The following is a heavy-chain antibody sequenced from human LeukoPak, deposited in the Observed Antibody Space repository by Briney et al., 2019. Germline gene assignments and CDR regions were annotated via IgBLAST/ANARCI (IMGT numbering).Heavy chain of an antibody. CDR2: ISYDGSNK. Sequence: GGSLRLSCAASGFTFDEYAMHWVRQAPGKGLEWVAVISYDGSNKYYADSVKGRFTISRDNSKNTLYLQMNSLRAEDTAVYYCAKEWGVWAFDIWGQGTMVTVSS. J-gene: IGHJ3*02. D-gene: IGHD3-10*01. V-gene: IGHV3-30*04. CDR3: AKEWGVWAFDI. CDR1: GFTFDEYA.